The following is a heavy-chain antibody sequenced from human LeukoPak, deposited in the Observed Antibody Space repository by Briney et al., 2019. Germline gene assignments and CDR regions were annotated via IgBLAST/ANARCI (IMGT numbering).Heavy chain of an antibody. D-gene: IGHD2-21*02. CDR3: ARQGVATAIDY. J-gene: IGHJ4*02. Sequence: PSETLSLTCTVSGGSISNYYWSWIRQPAGKGLEWIGRISASGNTNYNPSLKSRVTMSVDTSMNLFALKLSSVTAADTAVYYCARQGVATAIDYWGQGTLVAVSS. CDR1: GGSISNYY. V-gene: IGHV4-4*07. CDR2: ISASGNT.